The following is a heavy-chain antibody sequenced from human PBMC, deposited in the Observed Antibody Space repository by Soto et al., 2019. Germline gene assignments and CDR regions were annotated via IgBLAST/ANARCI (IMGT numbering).Heavy chain of an antibody. CDR2: IIPIFGTA. J-gene: IGHJ4*02. Sequence: ASVKVSCKASGGTFSSYAISWVRQAPGQGLEWMGGIIPIFGTANYAQKFQGRVTITADESTSTAYMELSSLRSEDTAVYYCARQERTTYYYDSSGYYGSGVDYWGQGTLVTVSS. CDR1: GGTFSSYA. D-gene: IGHD3-22*01. CDR3: ARQERTTYYYDSSGYYGSGVDY. V-gene: IGHV1-69*13.